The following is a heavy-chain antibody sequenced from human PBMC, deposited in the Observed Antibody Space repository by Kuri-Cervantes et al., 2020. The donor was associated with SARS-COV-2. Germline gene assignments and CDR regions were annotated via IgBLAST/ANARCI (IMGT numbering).Heavy chain of an antibody. CDR2: LYTSGST. CDR1: GGSISSGSYY. D-gene: IGHD6-19*01. V-gene: IGHV4-61*02. J-gene: IGHJ4*02. Sequence: SCTISGGSISSGSYYWSWIRQPAGKGLEWIGRLYTSGSTNYNPPLKSRVTISADTSKDQFSLNLSSVTAADTAVYYCARGIAVAGAKYFDYWGQGTLVTVSS. CDR3: ARGIAVAGAKYFDY.